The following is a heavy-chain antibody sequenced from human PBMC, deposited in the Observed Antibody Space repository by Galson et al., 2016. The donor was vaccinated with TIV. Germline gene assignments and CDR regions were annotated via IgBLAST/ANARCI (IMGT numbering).Heavy chain of an antibody. V-gene: IGHV3-30*03. CDR2: ILYDGSTE. CDR3: ARDPRIYGDYLLAYFDY. Sequence: PRLSCAASGFTFNSYGMHWVRQAPGKGLEWVAVILYDGSTEYYADSVKGRFTISRDNSRNTLYLQMNSLRAEDTAVYYCARDPRIYGDYLLAYFDYWGQGTLVTVSS. CDR1: GFTFNSYG. J-gene: IGHJ4*02. D-gene: IGHD4-17*01.